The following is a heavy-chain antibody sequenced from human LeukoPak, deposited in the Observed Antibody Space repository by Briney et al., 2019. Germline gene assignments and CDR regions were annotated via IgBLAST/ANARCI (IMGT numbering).Heavy chain of an antibody. CDR3: ARGPERTGVGTRYYYDMDV. CDR1: GFTFSSYA. CDR2: ISYDGSNK. V-gene: IGHV3-30-3*01. J-gene: IGHJ6*02. Sequence: PGRSLRLSCAASGFTFSSYAMHWVRQAPGKGLEWVAVISYDGSNKYYADSVKGRFTISRDNSKNTLYLQMNSLRGEDTAVYYCARGPERTGVGTRYYYDMDVWGQGTTVTVSS. D-gene: IGHD2-8*01.